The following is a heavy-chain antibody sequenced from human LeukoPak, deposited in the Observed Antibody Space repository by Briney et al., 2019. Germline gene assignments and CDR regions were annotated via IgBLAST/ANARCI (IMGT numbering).Heavy chain of an antibody. V-gene: IGHV5-51*01. Sequence: GESLKISCKGSGYSFTSHWIGWVRQMPGKGLEWMGIIYPGDSDTRYSPSFQGQVTISADKSISTAYLQWSSLKASDTAMYYCARRTVAGNDAFDIWGQGTMVTVSS. CDR2: IYPGDSDT. J-gene: IGHJ3*02. CDR3: ARRTVAGNDAFDI. D-gene: IGHD6-19*01. CDR1: GYSFTSHW.